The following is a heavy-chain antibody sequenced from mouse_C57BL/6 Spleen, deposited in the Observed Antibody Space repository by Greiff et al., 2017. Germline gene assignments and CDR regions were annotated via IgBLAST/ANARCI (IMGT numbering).Heavy chain of an antibody. D-gene: IGHD2-2*01. V-gene: IGHV1-15*01. CDR3: TSGYYRYFDV. J-gene: IGHJ1*03. CDR1: GYTFTDYE. Sequence: VQLKESGAELVRPGASVTLSCKASGYTFTDYEMHWVKQTPVHGLEWIGAIDPETGGTAYNQKFKGKAILTADKSSSTAYMELRSLTSEDSAVYYCTSGYYRYFDVWGTGTTVTVSS. CDR2: IDPETGGT.